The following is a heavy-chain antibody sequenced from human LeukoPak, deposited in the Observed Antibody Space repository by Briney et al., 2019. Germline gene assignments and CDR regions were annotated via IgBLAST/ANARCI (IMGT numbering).Heavy chain of an antibody. D-gene: IGHD2-21*02. J-gene: IGHJ4*02. CDR2: MHPGNGNT. CDR3: AREGSYCVGGDCYSFDF. V-gene: IGHV1-2*02. Sequence: ASVKVSCKASGYRFISNYIQWVRQAPGLGPERMGWMHPGNGNTRYAEKFQGRVTMTMDTSINTAYMDLSSLRSDDTAVYYCAREGSYCVGGDCYSFDFWGQGTLITVSS. CDR1: GYRFISNY.